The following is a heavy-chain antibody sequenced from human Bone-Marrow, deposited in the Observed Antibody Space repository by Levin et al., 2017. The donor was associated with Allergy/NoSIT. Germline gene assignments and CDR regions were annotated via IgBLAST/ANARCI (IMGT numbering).Heavy chain of an antibody. D-gene: IGHD3-3*01. CDR3: ARDQFVLRFLEWFPDY. V-gene: IGHV3-30*04. CDR1: GFTFSSYA. Sequence: GESLKISCAASGFTFSSYAMHWVRQAPGKGLEWVAVISYDGSNKYYADSVKGRFTISRDNSKNTLYLQMNSLRAEDTAVYYCARDQFVLRFLEWFPDYWGQGTLVTVSS. CDR2: ISYDGSNK. J-gene: IGHJ4*02.